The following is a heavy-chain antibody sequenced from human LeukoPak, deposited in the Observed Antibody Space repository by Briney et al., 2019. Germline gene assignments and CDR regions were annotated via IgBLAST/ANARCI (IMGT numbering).Heavy chain of an antibody. J-gene: IGHJ4*02. CDR3: ARDLGGTTVTPGVVDY. V-gene: IGHV3-33*01. CDR2: IWSDGSNK. Sequence: TGGSLRLSCAASGFTFGHYGMHWVRQGPSKGLEWVAVIWSDGSNKYHADSVKGRFSISRDNSKNTLYLQMNSLTAEDTAVYYCARDLGGTTVTPGVVDYWGQGTLVTVSS. CDR1: GFTFGHYG. D-gene: IGHD4-17*01.